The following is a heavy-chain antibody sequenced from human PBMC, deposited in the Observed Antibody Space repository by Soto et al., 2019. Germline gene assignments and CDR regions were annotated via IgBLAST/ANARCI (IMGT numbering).Heavy chain of an antibody. CDR2: IRSKAYGGTT. Sequence: GGSLRLSCTASGFTFGDYAMSWFRQAPGKGLEWVGFIRSKAYGGTTEYAASVKGRFTISRDDSKSIAYLQMNSLKTEDTAVYYCTRVFDKDYYYYYGMDVWGQGTTVTVSS. CDR3: TRVFDKDYYYYYGMDV. V-gene: IGHV3-49*03. J-gene: IGHJ6*02. CDR1: GFTFGDYA. D-gene: IGHD3-3*01.